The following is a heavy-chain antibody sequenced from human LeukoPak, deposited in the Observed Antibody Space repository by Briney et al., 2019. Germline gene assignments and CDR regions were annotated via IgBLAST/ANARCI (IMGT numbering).Heavy chain of an antibody. CDR3: ARDVGYYYMDV. V-gene: IGHV2-70*11. J-gene: IGHJ6*03. CDR2: IDWDDDE. Sequence: SGPALVTPTQTLTLTCTFSGFSLSTSSMSGTWIRQPPGKALEWLARIDWDDDEYYRTSLKTRLTISKDTSKNQVVLTMTNMDPVDTATYYCARDVGYYYMDVWGTGTTVTVSS. D-gene: IGHD1-26*01. CDR1: GFSLSTSSMS.